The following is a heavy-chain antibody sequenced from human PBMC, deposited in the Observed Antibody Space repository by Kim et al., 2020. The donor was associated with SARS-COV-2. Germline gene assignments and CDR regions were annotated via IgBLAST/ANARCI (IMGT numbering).Heavy chain of an antibody. CDR3: ARGGYDSSGYQNFYYYYGMDG. Sequence: GGSLRLSCAASGFTFSDHYMDWVRRAPGKGLEWVGRTRNKANSYTTEYAASVKGRFTISRDDSKNSLYLQMNSLKTEDTAVYYCARGGYDSSGYQNFYYYYGMDGWGQGTTVTVSS. J-gene: IGHJ6*02. D-gene: IGHD3-22*01. V-gene: IGHV3-72*01. CDR1: GFTFSDHY. CDR2: TRNKANSYTT.